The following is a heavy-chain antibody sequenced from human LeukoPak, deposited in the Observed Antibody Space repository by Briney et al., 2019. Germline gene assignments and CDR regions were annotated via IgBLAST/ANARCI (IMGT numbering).Heavy chain of an antibody. D-gene: IGHD5-18*01. CDR3: ARRQVGYSYGYSYYYMDV. CDR2: ISSSGSTI. CDR1: GFTFSDYY. V-gene: IGHV3-11*04. J-gene: IGHJ6*03. Sequence: PGGSLRLSCAASGFTFSDYYMSWIRQAPGKGLEWVSYISSSGSTIYYADSVKGRFTISRDNAKNSLYLQMNSLRAEDTAVYYCARRQVGYSYGYSYYYMDVWGKGTTVTVSS.